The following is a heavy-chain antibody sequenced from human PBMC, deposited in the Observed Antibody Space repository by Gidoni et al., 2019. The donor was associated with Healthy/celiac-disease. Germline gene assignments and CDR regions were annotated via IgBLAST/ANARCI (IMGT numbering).Heavy chain of an antibody. CDR2: IYSGGST. J-gene: IGHJ4*02. D-gene: IGHD6-19*01. CDR1: GFPVSSNY. V-gene: IGHV3-53*04. Sequence: EVQLVESGGGLVQPGGSLRLSCAASGFPVSSNYMSWVRQAPGKGLEWVSVIYSGGSTYYADSVKGRFTISRHNSKNTLYLQMNSLRAEDTAVYYCSIGSGWYEYYFDYWGQGTLVTVSS. CDR3: SIGSGWYEYYFDY.